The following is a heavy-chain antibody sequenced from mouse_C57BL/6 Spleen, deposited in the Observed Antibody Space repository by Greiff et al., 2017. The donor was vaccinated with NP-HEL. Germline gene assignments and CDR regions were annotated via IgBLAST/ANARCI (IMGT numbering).Heavy chain of an antibody. CDR3: ARALFITTVVADYFDY. V-gene: IGHV1-58*01. Sequence: EVKVVESGAELVRPGSSVKMSCKTSGYTFTSYGINWVKQRPGQGLEWIGYIYIGNGYTEYNEKFKGKATLTSDTSSSTAYMQLSSLTSEDSAIYFCARALFITTVVADYFDYWGQGTTLTVSS. CDR2: IYIGNGYT. CDR1: GYTFTSYG. D-gene: IGHD1-1*01. J-gene: IGHJ2*01.